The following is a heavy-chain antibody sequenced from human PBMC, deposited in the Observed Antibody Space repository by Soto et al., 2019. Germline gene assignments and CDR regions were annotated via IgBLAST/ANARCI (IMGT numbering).Heavy chain of an antibody. CDR2: IRSKVDGGTT. Sequence: EAQLVESGGGLVKPGGSLRLSCAGSDFTFTTAWMHWVRQAPGKGLEWDGRIRSKVDGGTTDYAAPVKGRFFISRDDSKDTLYLQMNNLEIDDTAVYYCTARGSWGQGTLVTVSS. CDR1: DFTFTTAW. V-gene: IGHV3-15*07. J-gene: IGHJ4*02. CDR3: TARGS. D-gene: IGHD3-10*01.